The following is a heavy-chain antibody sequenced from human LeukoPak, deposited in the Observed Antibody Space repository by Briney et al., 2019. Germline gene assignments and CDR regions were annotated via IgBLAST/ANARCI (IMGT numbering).Heavy chain of an antibody. Sequence: GASVKVSCKASGYTFTSYDINWVRQATGQGLEWMGWMNPNSGNTGYAQKFQGRVTMTRNTSISTAYMELSSLRSEDTAVYYCARGRYDFWSGYPSDYWGRGTLVTVSS. CDR1: GYTFTSYD. J-gene: IGHJ4*02. CDR3: ARGRYDFWSGYPSDY. V-gene: IGHV1-8*01. D-gene: IGHD3-3*01. CDR2: MNPNSGNT.